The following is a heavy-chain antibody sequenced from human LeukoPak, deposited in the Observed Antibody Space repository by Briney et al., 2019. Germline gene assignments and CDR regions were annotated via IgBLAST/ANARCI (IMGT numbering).Heavy chain of an antibody. CDR1: GFSFSDHY. Sequence: GGSLRLSCAASGFSFSDHYMDWVRQAPGKGLEWVGRIRNKGNGYTTEYAASVKGRFSISRDDSKDSLYLQMNSLKTEDTAVYYCARDGRYYDFWSGDHGMDVWGQGTTVTVSS. V-gene: IGHV3-72*01. CDR3: ARDGRYYDFWSGDHGMDV. J-gene: IGHJ6*02. CDR2: IRNKGNGYTT. D-gene: IGHD3-3*01.